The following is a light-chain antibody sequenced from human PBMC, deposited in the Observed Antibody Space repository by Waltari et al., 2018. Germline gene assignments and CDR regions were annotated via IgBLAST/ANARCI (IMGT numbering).Light chain of an antibody. CDR1: QSVINSADNKNK. CDR2: WAA. Sequence: DIVMTQSPDSLTVSLGERATINCKSCQSVINSADNKNKLAWYQQKAGQPPKLLIYWAATRESGVPDRFSGSGSGTDFTLTISSLQAEDVAVYYCQQYYRVPFTFGPGTKVDIK. J-gene: IGKJ3*01. CDR3: QQYYRVPFT. V-gene: IGKV4-1*01.